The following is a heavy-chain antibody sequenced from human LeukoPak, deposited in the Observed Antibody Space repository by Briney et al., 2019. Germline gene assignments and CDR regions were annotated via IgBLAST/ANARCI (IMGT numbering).Heavy chain of an antibody. CDR3: ARGYGSGSYYAY. V-gene: IGHV4-4*02. D-gene: IGHD3-10*01. CDR2: IYHSGST. J-gene: IGHJ4*02. Sequence: SGTLSLTCAVSGGSISSSNWWSWVRQPPGKGLEWIGEIYHSGSTNYNPSLKSRVTISVDTSKNQFSLKLNSVTAAGTAVYYCARGYGSGSYYAYWGQGTLVTVSS. CDR1: GGSISSSNW.